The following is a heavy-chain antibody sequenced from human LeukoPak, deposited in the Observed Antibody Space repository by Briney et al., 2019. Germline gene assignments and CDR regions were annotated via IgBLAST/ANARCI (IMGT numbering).Heavy chain of an antibody. D-gene: IGHD5-24*01. CDR1: GFTFSSYA. V-gene: IGHV3-23*01. CDR2: ISGSGGST. J-gene: IGHJ1*01. Sequence: GGSLRLSCAASGFTFSSYAMSWVRQAPGKGLEWVSAISGSGGSTYYADSVKGRFTISRDNSKNTLYLQMNSLRAEDTAVYYCAKDRDGEDGYSPAEYFQHWGQGTLVTVSS. CDR3: AKDRDGEDGYSPAEYFQH.